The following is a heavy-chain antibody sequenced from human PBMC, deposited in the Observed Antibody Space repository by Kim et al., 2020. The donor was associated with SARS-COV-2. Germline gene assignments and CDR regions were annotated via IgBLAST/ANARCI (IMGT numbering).Heavy chain of an antibody. CDR1: GGTFSSYA. CDR2: IIPIFGTA. Sequence: SVKVSCKASGGTFSSYAISWVRQAPGQGLEWMGGIIPIFGTANYAQKFQGRVTITADESTSTAYMELSSLRSEDTAVYYCARGGGRIAAAGIRRYFDLWGRGTLVTVSS. J-gene: IGHJ2*01. CDR3: ARGGGRIAAAGIRRYFDL. V-gene: IGHV1-69*13. D-gene: IGHD6-13*01.